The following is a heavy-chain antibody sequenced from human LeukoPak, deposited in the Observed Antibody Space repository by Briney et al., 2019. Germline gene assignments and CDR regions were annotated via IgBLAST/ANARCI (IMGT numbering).Heavy chain of an antibody. CDR3: ARGGSGSYYLYYFDY. J-gene: IGHJ4*02. D-gene: IGHD3-10*01. Sequence: SVKVCCKASGGTFSSYAISWVRQAPGQGLEWMGGIIPIFGTANYAQKFQGRVTITADESTSTAYMELSSLRSEDTAVYYCARGGSGSYYLYYFDYWGQGTLVTVSS. CDR1: GGTFSSYA. CDR2: IIPIFGTA. V-gene: IGHV1-69*13.